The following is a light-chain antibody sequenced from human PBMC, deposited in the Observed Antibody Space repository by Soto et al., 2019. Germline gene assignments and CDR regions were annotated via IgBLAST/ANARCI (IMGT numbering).Light chain of an antibody. V-gene: IGKV3-15*01. Sequence: EIVMTQSPATLSVSPGERATLSCRASQSVSSNLAWYPQKPGQAPRLLIYGASTRATGIPARFSGSGSGTEFTLTISSLQSEDFAVYYCQQYNNWPPPYTFGQGTKLEIK. CDR1: QSVSSN. CDR2: GAS. J-gene: IGKJ2*01. CDR3: QQYNNWPPPYT.